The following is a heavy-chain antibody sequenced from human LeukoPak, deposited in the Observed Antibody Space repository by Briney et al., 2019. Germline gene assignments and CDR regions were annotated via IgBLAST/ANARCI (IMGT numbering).Heavy chain of an antibody. CDR1: GFTFSSYG. Sequence: SGGSLRLSCAASGFTFSSYGMHWVRQAPGKGLEWVAFIRYDGSNKYYADSVKGRITISRDNSKNTLYLQMNSLRAEDTAVYYCAKDPRDCSSASCYIAAAGFDYWGQGTLVTVSS. CDR3: AKDPRDCSSASCYIAAAGFDY. J-gene: IGHJ4*02. V-gene: IGHV3-30*02. CDR2: IRYDGSNK. D-gene: IGHD2-2*02.